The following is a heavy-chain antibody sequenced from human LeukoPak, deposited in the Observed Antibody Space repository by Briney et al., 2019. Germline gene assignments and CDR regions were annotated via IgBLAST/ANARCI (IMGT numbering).Heavy chain of an antibody. Sequence: QPGGSLRLSCEASGFRFRNHWMNWVRQAPGKGLEWVANIKEDGSEKYYVDSVKGRFTISRDNARNSLFLQMNSLRAEDTAVYYCAKGVDVWGKGTTVTVSS. CDR3: AKGVDV. CDR1: GFRFRNHW. CDR2: IKEDGSEK. V-gene: IGHV3-7*01. J-gene: IGHJ6*04.